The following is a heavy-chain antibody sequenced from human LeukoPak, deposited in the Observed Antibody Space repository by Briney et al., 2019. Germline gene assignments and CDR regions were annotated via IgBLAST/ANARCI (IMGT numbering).Heavy chain of an antibody. CDR1: ELSVGSNY. Sequence: GGSLRLSCAASELSVGSNYMTWVRQAPGKGLEWVSLIYSGGSTYYADSVKGRFTISRGNAKNSLYLQMNSLRAEDTAVYYCARDPLGYCSGGSCGDWGQGTLVTVSS. J-gene: IGHJ4*02. CDR2: IYSGGST. V-gene: IGHV3-66*01. D-gene: IGHD2-15*01. CDR3: ARDPLGYCSGGSCGD.